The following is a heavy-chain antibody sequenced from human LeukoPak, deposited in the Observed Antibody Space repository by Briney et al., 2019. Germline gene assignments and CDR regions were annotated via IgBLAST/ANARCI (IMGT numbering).Heavy chain of an antibody. Sequence: SETLSLTCTVSGNSISSGYYWGWIRQPPGKGLEWIGSIYHSGTSYYNPSLKSRVTISVDTSKNQFSLKLSSVTAADTAVYYCARVGTRAMAGPIDYWGQGTLVTVSS. CDR3: ARVGTRAMAGPIDY. V-gene: IGHV4-38-2*02. J-gene: IGHJ4*02. D-gene: IGHD5-18*01. CDR1: GNSISSGYY. CDR2: IYHSGTS.